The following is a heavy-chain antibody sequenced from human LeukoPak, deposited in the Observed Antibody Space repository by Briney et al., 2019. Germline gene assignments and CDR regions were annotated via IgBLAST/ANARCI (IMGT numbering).Heavy chain of an antibody. D-gene: IGHD1-26*01. Sequence: GGSLRLSCAASGFTFSSYEMNWVRQAPGKGLERVSYISSSGSTIYYADSVKGRFTISRDNAKNSLYLQMNSLRAEDTAVYYCARGQWELWGSNSWGQGTLVTVSS. V-gene: IGHV3-48*03. CDR2: ISSSGSTI. CDR1: GFTFSSYE. CDR3: ARGQWELWGSNS. J-gene: IGHJ4*02.